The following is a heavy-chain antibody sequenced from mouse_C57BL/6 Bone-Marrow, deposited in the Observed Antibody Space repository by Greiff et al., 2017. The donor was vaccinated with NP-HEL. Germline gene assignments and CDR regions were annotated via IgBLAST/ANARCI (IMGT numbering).Heavy chain of an antibody. J-gene: IGHJ4*01. CDR1: GYTFTDYY. Sequence: EVQLQQSGPELVKPGASVKISCKASGYTFTDYYMNWVKQSHGRGLEWIGDINPNNGGTSYNQKFKGKATLTVDKSSSTAYMELRSLTSEDSAVYYCARATYYDYDGAMDYWGQGTSVTVSS. V-gene: IGHV1-26*01. D-gene: IGHD2-4*01. CDR3: ARATYYDYDGAMDY. CDR2: INPNNGGT.